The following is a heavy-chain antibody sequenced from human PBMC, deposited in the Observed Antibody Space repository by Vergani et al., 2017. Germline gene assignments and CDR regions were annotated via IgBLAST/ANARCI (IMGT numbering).Heavy chain of an antibody. Sequence: EAQLVESGGGVVRPGGSLRLSCAASGFTFDDYGMSWVRQAPGKGLEWVSGINWNGGSTGYADSVKGRFTISRDNAKNSLYLQMNSLRAEDMALYYCARNPGYSSGWYPDYWGQGTLVTVSS. D-gene: IGHD6-19*01. CDR1: GFTFDDYG. CDR3: ARNPGYSSGWYPDY. CDR2: INWNGGST. V-gene: IGHV3-20*04. J-gene: IGHJ4*02.